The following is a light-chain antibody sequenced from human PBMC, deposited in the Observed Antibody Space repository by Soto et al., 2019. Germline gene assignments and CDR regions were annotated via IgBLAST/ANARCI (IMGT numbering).Light chain of an antibody. CDR2: DAS. Sequence: EIVLTQSPATLSLSPGERVTLSCRASQSVSSYLAWYQQKPGQAPRLLIYDASNRATGIPARFSGGGSGTDFTLTISSLEPEDFAVYSCQQRFNWPRFTFGQGTKLEIK. J-gene: IGKJ2*01. V-gene: IGKV3-11*01. CDR3: QQRFNWPRFT. CDR1: QSVSSY.